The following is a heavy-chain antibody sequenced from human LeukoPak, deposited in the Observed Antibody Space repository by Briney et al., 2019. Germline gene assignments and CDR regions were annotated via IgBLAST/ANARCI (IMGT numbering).Heavy chain of an antibody. CDR2: ISSGGSSL. V-gene: IGHV3-48*03. Sequence: GGSLRLSCAASGFTFSGYEMIWVRQAPGKGLEWVSYISSGGSSLFYADSVKGRFTISRDNSKNTLYLQMNSLRAEDTAVYYCAKGPTTVTKFNWFDPWGQGTLVTVSS. J-gene: IGHJ5*02. CDR1: GFTFSGYE. CDR3: AKGPTTVTKFNWFDP. D-gene: IGHD4-17*01.